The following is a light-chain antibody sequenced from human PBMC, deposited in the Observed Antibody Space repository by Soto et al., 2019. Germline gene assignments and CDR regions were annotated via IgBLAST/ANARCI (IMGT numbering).Light chain of an antibody. CDR2: AVS. CDR3: SSYRSSDTLEV. CDR1: SDDIGAYDY. J-gene: IGLJ1*01. Sequence: QSALTQPSSVSASPGQSISISCTGTSDDIGAYDYVSWYQQHPGKAPKLILYAVSNRPSGASTRFSGSKSGNTASLTISGVQADDEADYYCSSYRSSDTLEVFGTGTKVTVL. V-gene: IGLV2-14*01.